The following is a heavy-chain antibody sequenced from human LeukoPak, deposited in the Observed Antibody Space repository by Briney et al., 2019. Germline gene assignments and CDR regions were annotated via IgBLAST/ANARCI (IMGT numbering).Heavy chain of an antibody. CDR1: GFTLSGSA. CDR3: TSHYGSSRP. CDR2: IRSKANSYAT. D-gene: IGHD3-10*01. Sequence: GSLRLSCAASGFTLSGSAMHWVRQVSGKGLEWVGRIRSKANSYATAYAASVKGRFTISRDDSKNTAYLQMNSLKTEDTAVSYCTSHYGSSRPWGQGTLVTVSS. J-gene: IGHJ5*02. V-gene: IGHV3-73*01.